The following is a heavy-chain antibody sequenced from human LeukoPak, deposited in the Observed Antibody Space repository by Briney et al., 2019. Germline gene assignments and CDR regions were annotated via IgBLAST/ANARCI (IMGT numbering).Heavy chain of an antibody. CDR3: ARVRVHRLRLEPYYFDY. CDR1: GGSITSGGYS. Sequence: SETLSLTCVVSGGSITSGGYSWSWIRQPPGKGLEWIGEINHSGSTNYNPSLKSRVTISVDTSKNQFSLKLSSVTAADAAVYYCARVRVHRLRLEPYYFDYWGQGTLVTVSS. D-gene: IGHD5-12*01. V-gene: IGHV4-34*01. J-gene: IGHJ4*02. CDR2: INHSGST.